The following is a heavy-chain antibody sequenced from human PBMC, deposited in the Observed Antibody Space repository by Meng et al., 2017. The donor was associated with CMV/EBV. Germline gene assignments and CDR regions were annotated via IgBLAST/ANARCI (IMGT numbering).Heavy chain of an antibody. D-gene: IGHD2-2*02. J-gene: IGHJ5*02. CDR3: ARDCSSTSCYMEELNWFDP. Sequence: SVKVSCKASGGTFSSYAISWLRQAPGQGLEWMGGIIPIFGTANYAQKFQGRVTITTDESTSTDYMELSSLRSEDTAVYYCARDCSSTSCYMEELNWFDPWGQGTLVTVSS. V-gene: IGHV1-69*05. CDR2: IIPIFGTA. CDR1: GGTFSSYA.